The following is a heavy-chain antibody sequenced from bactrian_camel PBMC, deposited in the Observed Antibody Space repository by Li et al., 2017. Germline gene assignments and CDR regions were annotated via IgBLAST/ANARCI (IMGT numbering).Heavy chain of an antibody. V-gene: IGHV3S40*01. CDR2: TYPGGSRT. Sequence: DVQLVESGGGLVQPGGSLRLSCAASGFTFNTADMSWARQAPGKGLEWLATTYPGGSRTDYADSVKDRFTISRDNTKRIVYLQMDDLKPEDTALYYCTIPKPPYPSVEYYNRGQGTQVTVS. J-gene: IGHJ4*01. CDR1: GFTFNTAD. CDR3: TIPKPPYPSVEYYN. D-gene: IGHD2*01.